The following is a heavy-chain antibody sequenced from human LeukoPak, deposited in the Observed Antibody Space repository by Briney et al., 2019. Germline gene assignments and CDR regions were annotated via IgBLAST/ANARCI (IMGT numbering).Heavy chain of an antibody. Sequence: ASVKVSCKASGGTFSSYAISWVRQAPGQGLEWMGGIIPIFGTANYAQKFQGRVTITADESTSTAYMELSSLRSEDTAVYYCARTVVANYCYYYYMDVWGKGTTVTVSS. J-gene: IGHJ6*03. CDR1: GGTFSSYA. D-gene: IGHD2-21*01. CDR3: ARTVVANYCYYYYMDV. CDR2: IIPIFGTA. V-gene: IGHV1-69*01.